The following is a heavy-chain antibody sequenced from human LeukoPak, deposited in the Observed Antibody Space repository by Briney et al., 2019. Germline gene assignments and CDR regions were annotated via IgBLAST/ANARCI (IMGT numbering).Heavy chain of an antibody. D-gene: IGHD5-18*01. V-gene: IGHV3-30*02. CDR1: GFSFRTYG. Sequence: GGSLRLSCAASGFSFRTYGMHWVRQAPGKGLEWVAFIRYDGSNKYYADSVKGRFTISRDNSKNTLYLQMDSLRAEDTAVYYCARGETAMAPFDYWGQGTLVTVSS. CDR2: IRYDGSNK. J-gene: IGHJ4*02. CDR3: ARGETAMAPFDY.